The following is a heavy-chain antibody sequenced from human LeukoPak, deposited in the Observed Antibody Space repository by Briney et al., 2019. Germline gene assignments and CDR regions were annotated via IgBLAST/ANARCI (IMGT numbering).Heavy chain of an antibody. V-gene: IGHV3-23*01. CDR1: GFTFSSYA. CDR3: AKARIGLYYYDSSGYYFDY. J-gene: IGHJ4*02. Sequence: GGSLRLSCAASGFTFSSYAMSWVRQAPGKGLEWVSAISGSGGSTYYADSVKGRFTISRDNSKNTLYLQMNSLRAEDTAVYYCAKARIGLYYYDSSGYYFDYWGQGTLVTVSS. D-gene: IGHD3-22*01. CDR2: ISGSGGST.